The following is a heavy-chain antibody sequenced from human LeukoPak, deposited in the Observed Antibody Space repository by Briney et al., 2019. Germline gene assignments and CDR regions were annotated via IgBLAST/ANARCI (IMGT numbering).Heavy chain of an antibody. CDR3: ARAIFSSGWYLVDY. Sequence: GGSLRLSCAASGFTFDDYGMSWVRQAPGKGLEWVSSISTSSSYIYYADSVKGRFTISRDNAKNSLYLQMNSLRAEDTAVYYCARAIFSSGWYLVDYWGQGTLVTVSS. J-gene: IGHJ4*02. D-gene: IGHD6-19*01. V-gene: IGHV3-21*01. CDR2: ISTSSSYI. CDR1: GFTFDDYG.